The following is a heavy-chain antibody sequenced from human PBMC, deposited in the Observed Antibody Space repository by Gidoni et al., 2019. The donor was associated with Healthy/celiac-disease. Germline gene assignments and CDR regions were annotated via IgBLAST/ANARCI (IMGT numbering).Heavy chain of an antibody. CDR1: RDSFSSTSAA. CDR2: TYYRSKWYN. CDR3: AREAILWWSYLYYFDY. J-gene: IGHJ4*02. Sequence: QVQLQQSGPGLVKPSQTLSLTCAISRDSFSSTSAAWNWIRQSPSRGLEWLGRTYYRSKWYNDYAVSVKSRITINPDTSKNQFSLQLNSVTPEDTAVYYCAREAILWWSYLYYFDYWGQGTLVTVSS. V-gene: IGHV6-1*01. D-gene: IGHD2-21*01.